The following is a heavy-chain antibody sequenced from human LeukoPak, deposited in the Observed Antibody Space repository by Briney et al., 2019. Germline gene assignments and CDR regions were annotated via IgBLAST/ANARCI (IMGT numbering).Heavy chain of an antibody. CDR2: ISYDGSNK. Sequence: GGSLRLSCAASGFTFSSYAMHWVRQAPGKGLEWEAVISYDGSNKYYADSVKGRFTISRDNSKNTLYLQMNSLRAEDTAVYYCARDASGWILRYYFDYWGQGTLVTVSS. J-gene: IGHJ4*02. CDR1: GFTFSSYA. D-gene: IGHD6-19*01. V-gene: IGHV3-30-3*01. CDR3: ARDASGWILRYYFDY.